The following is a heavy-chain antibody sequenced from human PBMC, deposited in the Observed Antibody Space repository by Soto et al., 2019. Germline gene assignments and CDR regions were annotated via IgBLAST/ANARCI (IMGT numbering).Heavy chain of an antibody. CDR3: ARALDSPNYYDSSGYSHLYYFDY. D-gene: IGHD3-22*01. CDR2: IYYNGAT. CDR1: GGSISTSQYY. Sequence: SETLSLTCIVSGGSISTSQYYWGWIRQPPGKGLEWIGSIYYNGATLYNPSLKSRVTISVDTSKNQISLKLSSVTAADTAVYYCARALDSPNYYDSSGYSHLYYFDYWGQGTLVTVSS. J-gene: IGHJ4*02. V-gene: IGHV4-39*01.